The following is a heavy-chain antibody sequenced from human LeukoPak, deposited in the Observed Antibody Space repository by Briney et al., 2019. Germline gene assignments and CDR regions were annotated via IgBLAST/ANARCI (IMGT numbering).Heavy chain of an antibody. CDR3: AREWGSSWYEAAFDP. V-gene: IGHV1-8*03. D-gene: IGHD6-13*01. CDR1: GYTFTSYD. J-gene: IGHJ5*02. Sequence: ASVKVSCKASGYTFTSYDINWVRQATGQGLEWMGWMNPNSGNTGYAQKFQGRVTITRNTSISTAYMELSSLRSEDTAVYYCAREWGSSWYEAAFDPWGQGTLVTVSS. CDR2: MNPNSGNT.